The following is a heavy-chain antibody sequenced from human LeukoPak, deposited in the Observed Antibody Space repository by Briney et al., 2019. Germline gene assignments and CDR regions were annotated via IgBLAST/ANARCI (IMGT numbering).Heavy chain of an antibody. CDR2: IYYSGST. D-gene: IGHD2-2*02. V-gene: IGHV4-59*01. CDR3: ARGQCSSSSCYNYYYYMDV. J-gene: IGHJ6*03. Sequence: PSATLSLTCTVSGGSISNYYWTWIRQPPGKGLEWIGHIYYSGSTNYNPSLKSRVTISVDTSKNQFSLKLNSVTAADTAVYYCARGQCSSSSCYNYYYYMDVWGKGTTVTVSS. CDR1: GGSISNYY.